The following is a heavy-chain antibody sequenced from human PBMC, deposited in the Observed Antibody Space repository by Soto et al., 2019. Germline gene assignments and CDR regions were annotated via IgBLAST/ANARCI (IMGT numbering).Heavy chain of an antibody. V-gene: IGHV3-30-3*01. CDR3: ARGLWGGKGHAMEV. Sequence: QVQLVESGGGVVQPGRSLRLSCTASGFSFSSYIMHWVRQAPGKGLEWVAVFSYDGTTKYYADSVKGRFTISRDNSKNTLDLQINRLRLEDTSVYYCARGLWGGKGHAMEVWGQGTTVTVSS. D-gene: IGHD3-16*01. J-gene: IGHJ6*02. CDR2: FSYDGTTK. CDR1: GFSFSSYI.